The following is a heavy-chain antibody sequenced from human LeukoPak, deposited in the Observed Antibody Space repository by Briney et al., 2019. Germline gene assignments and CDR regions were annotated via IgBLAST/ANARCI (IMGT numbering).Heavy chain of an antibody. CDR1: GFILSDYY. CDR3: ARESYSSGYYYDY. CDR2: ISTNDRTT. V-gene: IGHV3-11*04. Sequence: GGSLRLSCAASGFILSDYYMSWIRQAPGKGLEWVAYISTNDRTTYYADSVKGRFTISRDNAKNSLYLHMNSLRAEDTAVYYCARESYSSGYYYDYWGQGTLVTVSS. D-gene: IGHD3-22*01. J-gene: IGHJ4*02.